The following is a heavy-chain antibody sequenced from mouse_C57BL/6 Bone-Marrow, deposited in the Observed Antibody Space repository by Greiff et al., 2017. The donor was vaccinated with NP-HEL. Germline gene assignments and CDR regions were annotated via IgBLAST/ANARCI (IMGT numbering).Heavy chain of an antibody. J-gene: IGHJ1*03. CDR3: ARDAGGYDVGYFDV. D-gene: IGHD2-2*01. CDR1: GFTFSDFY. Sequence: EVMLVESGGGLVQSGRSLRLSCATSGFTFSDFYMEWVRQAPGKGLEWIAASRNKANDYTTEYSASVKGRFIVSRDTSQSILYLQMNALRAEDTAIYYCARDAGGYDVGYFDVWGTGTTVTVSS. V-gene: IGHV7-1*01. CDR2: SRNKANDYTT.